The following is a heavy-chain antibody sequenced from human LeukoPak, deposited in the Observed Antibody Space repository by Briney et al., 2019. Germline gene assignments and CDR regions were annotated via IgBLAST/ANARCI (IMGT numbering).Heavy chain of an antibody. CDR2: INPSGDNT. CDR3: ARGKYYFDY. CDR1: GYTFTNNF. V-gene: IGHV1-46*01. Sequence: ASVKVSCKASGYTFTNNFMHWVRQAPGQGLEWIGIINPSGDNTWYAQKFQGRVTMTTDTSTSTAYMELRSLRSDDTAVYYCARGKYYFDYWGQGTLVTVSS. J-gene: IGHJ4*02.